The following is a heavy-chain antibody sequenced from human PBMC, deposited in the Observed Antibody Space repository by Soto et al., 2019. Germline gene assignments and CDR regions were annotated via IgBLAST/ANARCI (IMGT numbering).Heavy chain of an antibody. D-gene: IGHD3-9*01. V-gene: IGHV3-15*01. CDR1: GFTFSNAW. J-gene: IGHJ4*02. Sequence: EVQLVESGGGLVKPGGSLRLSCAASGFTFSNAWMSWVRQAPGKGLEWVGRIKSKTDGGTTDYAAPVKGRFTISRDDSKNTLYLQMNSLKTEDTAVYYCTTHYDILTGYDYWGQGTLVTVSS. CDR3: TTHYDILTGYDY. CDR2: IKSKTDGGTT.